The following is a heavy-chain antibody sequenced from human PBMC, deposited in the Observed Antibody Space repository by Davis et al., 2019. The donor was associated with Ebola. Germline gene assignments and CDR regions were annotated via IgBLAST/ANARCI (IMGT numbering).Heavy chain of an antibody. V-gene: IGHV3-23*01. J-gene: IGHJ4*02. D-gene: IGHD3-16*01. Sequence: GESLKISCAASGFTFSNYDMNWVRQAPGKGLEWVSAISGNGGSTYYADSVKGRFTISRDNSKNTLFLQMNSLRADDTAVYYCARDVITFGGVIDYWGQGTLVTVSS. CDR3: ARDVITFGGVIDY. CDR1: GFTFSNYD. CDR2: ISGNGGST.